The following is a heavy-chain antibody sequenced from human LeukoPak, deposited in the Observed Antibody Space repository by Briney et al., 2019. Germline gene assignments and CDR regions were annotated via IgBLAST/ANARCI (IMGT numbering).Heavy chain of an antibody. Sequence: GASVRVSCTASGYTFTGYYMHWVRQAPGQGLEWMGRINPNSGGTNYAQKFQGWVTMTRDTSISTAYMELSRLRSDDTAVYYCARAGIIDYYDSSGYSDYWGQGTLVTVSS. D-gene: IGHD3-22*01. CDR3: ARAGIIDYYDSSGYSDY. CDR1: GYTFTGYY. CDR2: INPNSGGT. J-gene: IGHJ4*02. V-gene: IGHV1-2*04.